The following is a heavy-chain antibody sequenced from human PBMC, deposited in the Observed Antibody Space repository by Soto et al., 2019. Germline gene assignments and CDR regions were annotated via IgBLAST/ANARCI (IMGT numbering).Heavy chain of an antibody. CDR1: GFTFSSYA. D-gene: IGHD6-6*01. J-gene: IGHJ6*02. CDR2: ISYDGSNK. Sequence: GGSLRLSCAASGFTFSSYAMHWVRQAPGKGLEWVAVISYDGSNKYYADSVKGRFTISRDNSKNTLYLQMNSLRAEDTAVYYCARSEYSSSDYYYGMDVWGQGTTVTVSS. V-gene: IGHV3-30-3*01. CDR3: ARSEYSSSDYYYGMDV.